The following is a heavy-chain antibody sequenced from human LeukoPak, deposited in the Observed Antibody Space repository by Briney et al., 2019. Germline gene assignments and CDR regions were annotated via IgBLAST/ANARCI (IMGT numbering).Heavy chain of an antibody. CDR1: GFTFSSYG. J-gene: IGHJ4*02. Sequence: PGGSLRLSCAASGFTFSSYGMHWVRQAPGKGLEWVAVISYDGSNKYYADSVKGRFTISRDNSKNTLYLQLNSLRAEDTALYYCASASPAADYWGQGTLVTVSS. CDR3: ASASPAADY. D-gene: IGHD2-15*01. V-gene: IGHV3-30*03. CDR2: ISYDGSNK.